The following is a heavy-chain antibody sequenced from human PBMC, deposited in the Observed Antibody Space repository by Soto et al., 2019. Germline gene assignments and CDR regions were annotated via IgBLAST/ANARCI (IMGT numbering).Heavy chain of an antibody. J-gene: IGHJ4*02. D-gene: IGHD3-22*01. Sequence: GGSLRLSCAASGFTVSSNYMSWVHQAPGKGLEWVSVIYSGGSTYYSDSVKGRFTISRHNSKNTLYLQMNSLRAEDTAVYYCARTIDSSGYYFDYWGQGTLVTVSS. V-gene: IGHV3-53*04. CDR3: ARTIDSSGYYFDY. CDR2: IYSGGST. CDR1: GFTVSSNY.